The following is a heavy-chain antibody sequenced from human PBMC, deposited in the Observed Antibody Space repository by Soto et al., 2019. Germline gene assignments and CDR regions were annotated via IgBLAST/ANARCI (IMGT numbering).Heavy chain of an antibody. D-gene: IGHD1-7*01. Sequence: SETLSLTCAVSGGSFTSNNWWTWVRQPPGQGLEWIGEIYRTGSTNYNPSLKSRVTISLGKSENQFSLKVTSLTAADTAVYYCASRDPGTSVDYWGQGTLVTVSS. CDR3: ASRDPGTSVDY. J-gene: IGHJ4*02. V-gene: IGHV4-4*02. CDR1: GGSFTSNNW. CDR2: IYRTGST.